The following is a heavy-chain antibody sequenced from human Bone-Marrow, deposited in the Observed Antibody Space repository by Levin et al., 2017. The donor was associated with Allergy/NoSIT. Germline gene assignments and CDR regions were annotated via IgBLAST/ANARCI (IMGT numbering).Heavy chain of an antibody. J-gene: IGHJ4*02. Sequence: RSGGSLRLSCAASGFTFSSYAMSWVRQAPGKGLEWVSTISDSGGSTYYADSVKGRFTISRDNSKNTLNLHMNSLRAEDTAVYSCAKDLPPHGNFDYWGQGTLVTVSS. V-gene: IGHV3-23*01. CDR2: ISDSGGST. CDR3: AKDLPPHGNFDY. CDR1: GFTFSSYA.